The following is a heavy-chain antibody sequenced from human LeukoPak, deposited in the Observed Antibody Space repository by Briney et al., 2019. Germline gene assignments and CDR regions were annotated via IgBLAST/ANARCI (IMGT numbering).Heavy chain of an antibody. J-gene: IGHJ3*02. Sequence: PSETLSLTCAVYGGSFSGYYWSWIRQPPGKGLEWIGEINHSGSTNYNPSLKSRVTMSVDTSKNQFSLKLSSVTAADTAVYYCARVAKYSSSWYGDGAFDIWGQGTMVTVSS. CDR3: ARVAKYSSSWYGDGAFDI. CDR2: INHSGST. CDR1: GGSFSGYY. D-gene: IGHD6-13*01. V-gene: IGHV4-34*01.